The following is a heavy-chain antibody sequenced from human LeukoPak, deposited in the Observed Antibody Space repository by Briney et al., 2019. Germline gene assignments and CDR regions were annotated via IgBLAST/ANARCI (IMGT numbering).Heavy chain of an antibody. V-gene: IGHV3-66*01. D-gene: IGHD6-19*01. CDR2: IYSGGST. Sequence: GGSLRLSCAASGFTVSNNYMSWVRQRPGKGLEWVSVIYSGGSTYYADSVKGRFTISRDNSKNTLYLQMNSLRAEDTAVYYCARGVTVAAGDYWGQGTLVTVSS. CDR3: ARGVTVAAGDY. CDR1: GFTVSNNY. J-gene: IGHJ4*02.